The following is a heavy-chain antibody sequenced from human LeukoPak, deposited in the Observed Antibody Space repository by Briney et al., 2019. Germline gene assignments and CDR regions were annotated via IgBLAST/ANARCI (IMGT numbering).Heavy chain of an antibody. CDR3: AREWFSSTPYYGMDV. CDR1: GFTFSSYS. V-gene: IGHV3-21*01. J-gene: IGHJ6*02. CDR2: ISSSSSYI. D-gene: IGHD6-13*01. Sequence: GGSLRLSCAASGFTFSSYSMNWVRQAPGKGLEWVSSISSSSSYIYYADSVKGRFTISRDNAKNSLYLQMNSLRAEDTAVYYCAREWFSSTPYYGMDVWGQGTTVTVSS.